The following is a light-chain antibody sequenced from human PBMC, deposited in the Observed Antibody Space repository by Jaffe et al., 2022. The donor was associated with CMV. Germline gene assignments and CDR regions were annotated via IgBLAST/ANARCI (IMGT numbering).Light chain of an antibody. J-gene: IGLJ2*01. CDR3: GAYTSTSTLVV. Sequence: QSALTQPASVSGSPGQSITISCTGTRSDIGGYNYVSWYQQHPGKAPKLMVYDVSSRPSGVSNRFSGSKSGNTASLTISGLQAEDEADYYCGAYTSTSTLVVFGGGTKLTVL. CDR2: DVS. V-gene: IGLV2-14*03. CDR1: RSDIGGYNY.